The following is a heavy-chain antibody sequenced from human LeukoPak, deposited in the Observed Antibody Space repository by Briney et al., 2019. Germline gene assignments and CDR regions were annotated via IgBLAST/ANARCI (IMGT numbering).Heavy chain of an antibody. D-gene: IGHD5-24*01. CDR3: ARAYSHGWLQIPIFDY. CDR1: GGSISSSSYY. Sequence: PSETLSLTCTVSGGSISSSSYYWGWIRQPPGKGLEWIGSIYYSGSTYYNPSLKSRVTISVDTSKNQFSLKLSSVTAADTAVYYCARAYSHGWLQIPIFDYWGQGTLVTVSS. J-gene: IGHJ4*02. CDR2: IYYSGST. V-gene: IGHV4-39*07.